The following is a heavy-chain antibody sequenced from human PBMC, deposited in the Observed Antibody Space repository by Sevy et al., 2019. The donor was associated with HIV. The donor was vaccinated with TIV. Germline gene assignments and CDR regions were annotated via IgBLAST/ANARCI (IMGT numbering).Heavy chain of an antibody. D-gene: IGHD3-22*01. CDR2: FDPEDGET. V-gene: IGHV1-24*01. CDR1: GHTLNRLG. CDR3: AAAKDYYENSGSPFDY. J-gene: IGHJ4*02. Sequence: ASVKVACKVYGHTLNRLGMHWVRQAPGKGLEWMGSFDPEDGETFQAQKFQGRVTMTDDTYTDTAYMELSSLRSEDTAVYYCAAAKDYYENSGSPFDYWGQGTLVTVSS.